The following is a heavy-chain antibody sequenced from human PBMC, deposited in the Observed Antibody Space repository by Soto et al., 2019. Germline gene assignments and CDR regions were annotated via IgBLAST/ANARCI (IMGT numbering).Heavy chain of an antibody. Sequence: GGCLRRSGAASAFTASSNYMSWVRQAPGRWLEWVAVIYSGGSTYYADSVKGRFTISRDNSKNTLYLQMNSLRAEDTAVDYCARDRRMYSSGWFYYYYGMDVWGQGTTFTVS. CDR2: IYSGGST. D-gene: IGHD6-19*01. CDR3: ARDRRMYSSGWFYYYYGMDV. V-gene: IGHV3-53*01. J-gene: IGHJ6*02. CDR1: AFTASSNY.